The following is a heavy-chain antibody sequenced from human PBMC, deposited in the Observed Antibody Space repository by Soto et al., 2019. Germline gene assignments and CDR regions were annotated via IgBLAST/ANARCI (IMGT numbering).Heavy chain of an antibody. CDR1: GYTFTSYG. CDR3: ARDVGYGLIDY. CDR2: INAYNGNT. V-gene: IGHV1-18*01. Sequence: ASVKVSCKASGYTFTSYGISWERQAPGQGLEWMGWINAYNGNTNYAQKFQGRVTMTTDTSTSTAYMELRSLRSDDTAVYYCARDVGYGLIDYWGQGTLVTVSS. J-gene: IGHJ4*02. D-gene: IGHD5-18*01.